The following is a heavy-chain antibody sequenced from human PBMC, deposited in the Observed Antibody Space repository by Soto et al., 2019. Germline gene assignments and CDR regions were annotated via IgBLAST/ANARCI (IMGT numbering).Heavy chain of an antibody. D-gene: IGHD2-15*01. CDR2: IYPGNSNT. CDR3: ASDSHCDGGNCPMGGFDM. J-gene: IGHJ3*02. V-gene: IGHV5-51*01. Sequence: GESLKISCKGSGYTFSTYWIAWVRQMPGKGLEWVGIIYPGNSNTMYSPSFQGQVTISADTALSTTYLQWDTLKPSDTAIYFCASDSHCDGGNCPMGGFDMWGQGTMVTVSS. CDR1: GYTFSTYW.